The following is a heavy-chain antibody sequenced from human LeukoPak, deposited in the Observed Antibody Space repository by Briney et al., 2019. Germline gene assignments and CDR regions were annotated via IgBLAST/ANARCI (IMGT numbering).Heavy chain of an antibody. CDR2: IYYSGST. CDR1: GGSISSYY. D-gene: IGHD3-3*01. V-gene: IGHV4-59*01. CDR3: ARGTSYYTPFDY. Sequence: SETLSLTCTVSGGSISSYYWSWIRQPPGKGLEWIGYIYYSGSTNYNPSLKSRVTMSVDTSKNQFSLKLSSVTAADTAVYYCARGTSYYTPFDYWGQGTLVTVSS. J-gene: IGHJ4*02.